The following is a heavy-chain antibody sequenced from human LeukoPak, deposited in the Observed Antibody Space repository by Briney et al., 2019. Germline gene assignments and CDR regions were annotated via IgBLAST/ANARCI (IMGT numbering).Heavy chain of an antibody. J-gene: IGHJ6*02. CDR2: IYHSGST. Sequence: SETLSLTCAVSGGSISSGGYSWSWIRQPPGKGLEWIGYIYHSGSTYYNPSLKSRVTISVDRSKNQFSLKLSSVTAADTAVYYCAREYYDFWSGYFPKGYYGMDVWGQGTTVTVSS. CDR1: GGSISSGGYS. CDR3: AREYYDFWSGYFPKGYYGMDV. D-gene: IGHD3-3*01. V-gene: IGHV4-30-2*01.